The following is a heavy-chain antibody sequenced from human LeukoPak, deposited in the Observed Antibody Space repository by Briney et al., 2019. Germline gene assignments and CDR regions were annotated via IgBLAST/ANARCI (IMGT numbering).Heavy chain of an antibody. CDR3: ARDYYDSSGPSFDY. CDR2: IYTSGST. Sequence: SETLSLTCTVSGGSISSYYWSWIRQPAGKGLEWIGRIYTSGSTNYNPSLKSRVTMSVDTSKNQFSLKLSSVTAADTAVYYCARDYYDSSGPSFDYWGQGTLVTVSS. V-gene: IGHV4-4*07. D-gene: IGHD3-22*01. J-gene: IGHJ4*02. CDR1: GGSISSYY.